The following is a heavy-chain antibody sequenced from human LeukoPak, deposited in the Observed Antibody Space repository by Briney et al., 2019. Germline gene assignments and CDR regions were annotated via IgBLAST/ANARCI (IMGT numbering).Heavy chain of an antibody. J-gene: IGHJ4*02. CDR2: ISYSGST. D-gene: IGHD6-19*01. CDR3: ARDQGGGWYYFDY. CDR1: GGSFSGYY. V-gene: IGHV4-59*01. Sequence: SETLSLTCAVYGGSFSGYYWSWIRQPPGKGLEWIGYISYSGSTNFNPSLKSRVTISVDTSKKQFSLKLTSVTSTDTAVYYCARDQGGGWYYFDYWGQGTLVTVSS.